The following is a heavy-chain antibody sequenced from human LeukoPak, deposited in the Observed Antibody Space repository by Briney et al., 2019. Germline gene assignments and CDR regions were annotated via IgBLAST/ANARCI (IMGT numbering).Heavy chain of an antibody. V-gene: IGHV1-46*01. J-gene: IGHJ6*03. D-gene: IGHD6-13*01. CDR1: GYTFTSYY. CDR2: INPSGGST. Sequence: ASVKVSCKASGYTFTSYYMHWVRQAPGQGLEWMGIINPSGGSTSYAQKFQGRVTITRNTSISTAYMELSSLRSEDTAVYYCARAAAAGTVYYYYMDVWGKGTTVTVSS. CDR3: ARAAAAGTVYYYYMDV.